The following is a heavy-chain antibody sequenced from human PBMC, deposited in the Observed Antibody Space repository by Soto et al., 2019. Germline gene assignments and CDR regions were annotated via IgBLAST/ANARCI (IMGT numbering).Heavy chain of an antibody. Sequence: GVSLRLSCAACGFAFSSYWMHWVRPASGKGLLWVSRINSDGSSTSYADSVKGRFTISRDNAKNTLYLQMNSLRAEDTAVYYCAIFRYSGTSRFDSWGQGNLVTISS. CDR1: GFAFSSYW. D-gene: IGHD1-26*01. CDR2: INSDGSST. J-gene: IGHJ4*02. V-gene: IGHV3-74*01. CDR3: AIFRYSGTSRFDS.